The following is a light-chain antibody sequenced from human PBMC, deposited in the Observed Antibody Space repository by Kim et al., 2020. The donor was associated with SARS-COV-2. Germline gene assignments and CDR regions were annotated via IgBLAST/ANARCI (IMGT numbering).Light chain of an antibody. Sequence: DIQMTQSPSSLAASVGDRVTIACRASQSINTYLNWYQQKPGKAPKLLIYAASTLQSGVPSRFSGSGSGTDFTLTISSLQPEDFAIYYCQQSHTAPLLTFGGGTKVDIK. CDR2: AAS. J-gene: IGKJ4*01. CDR3: QQSHTAPLLT. CDR1: QSINTY. V-gene: IGKV1-39*01.